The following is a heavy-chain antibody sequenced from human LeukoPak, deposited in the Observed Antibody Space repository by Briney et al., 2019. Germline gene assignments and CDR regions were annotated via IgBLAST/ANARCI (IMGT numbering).Heavy chain of an antibody. CDR2: ISASGGST. CDR3: ARRGDSGGYFDY. D-gene: IGHD3-22*01. Sequence: GGSLRLSCAASGFTFSSYAMSWVRQAPGKGLDWVAAISASGGSTYYPDSVKGRFTIPRDNSKNTLYLQMNSLRVEDTAVYYCARRGDSGGYFDYWGQGTLVTVSS. V-gene: IGHV3-23*01. J-gene: IGHJ4*02. CDR1: GFTFSSYA.